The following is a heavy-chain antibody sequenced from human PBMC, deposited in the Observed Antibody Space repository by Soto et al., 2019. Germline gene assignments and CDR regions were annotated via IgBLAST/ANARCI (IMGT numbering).Heavy chain of an antibody. CDR3: ARDRSDSSRADSFDV. V-gene: IGHV3-53*01. CDR1: GFTVSNTY. D-gene: IGHD6-25*01. Sequence: GGSLRLSCAVSGFTVSNTYMSWVRQAPGKGLEWVAVIYRGVSTHYADSVKGRFTISRDDSKNTIYLQMNSLRAEDTAVYYCARDRSDSSRADSFDVWGQGTMVTISS. J-gene: IGHJ3*01. CDR2: IYRGVST.